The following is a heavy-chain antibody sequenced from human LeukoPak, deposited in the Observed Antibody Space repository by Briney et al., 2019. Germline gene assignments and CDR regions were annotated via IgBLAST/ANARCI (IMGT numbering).Heavy chain of an antibody. J-gene: IGHJ4*02. Sequence: GGSLRLSCAHSGFTFSVYAICCVRQAPGKGLEWVSSISGSGGSTYYADSVKRRFIISRDNSKNTLFLQMNSVRAEDTAIYYCAKDPRVGSRVATPCYWGQGTLVTVSS. CDR1: GFTFSVYA. CDR3: AKDPRVGSRVATPCY. CDR2: ISGSGGST. V-gene: IGHV3-23*01. D-gene: IGHD3-3*01.